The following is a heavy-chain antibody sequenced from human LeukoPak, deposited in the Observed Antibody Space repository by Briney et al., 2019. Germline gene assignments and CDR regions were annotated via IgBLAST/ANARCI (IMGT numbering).Heavy chain of an antibody. CDR2: TYYRSKWYN. CDR1: GDSVSSNSTP. V-gene: IGHV6-1*01. CDR3: ARGGGKLDY. J-gene: IGHJ4*02. Sequence: SRTLSLTCVISGDSVSSNSTPWNWIRQSPSRGLEWLGRTYYRSKWYNDYAVSVKSRITINPDTSKNQFSLQLNSVTPEDTAVYYCARGGGKLDYWGQGTLVTVSS. D-gene: IGHD6-25*01.